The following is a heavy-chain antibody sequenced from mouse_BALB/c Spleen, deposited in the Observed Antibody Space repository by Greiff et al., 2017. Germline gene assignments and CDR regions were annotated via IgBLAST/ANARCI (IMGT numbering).Heavy chain of an antibody. D-gene: IGHD1-1*01. CDR3: TRLPIYYYGSSYGVLAMDY. J-gene: IGHJ4*01. Sequence: VQLQQSGAELVKPGASVKLSCKASGYTFTSYYMYWVKQRPGQGLEWIGEINPSNGGTNFNEKFKSKATLTVDKSSSTAYMQLSSLTSEDSAVYYCTRLPIYYYGSSYGVLAMDYWGQGTSVTVSS. V-gene: IGHV1S81*02. CDR1: GYTFTSYY. CDR2: INPSNGGT.